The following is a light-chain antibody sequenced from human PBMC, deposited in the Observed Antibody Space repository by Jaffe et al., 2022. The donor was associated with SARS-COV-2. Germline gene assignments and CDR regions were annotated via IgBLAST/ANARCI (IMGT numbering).Light chain of an antibody. CDR1: QSLLNNNGYNY. CDR2: LGS. CDR3: VQALQTPFT. V-gene: IGKV2-28*01. Sequence: DIVMTQSPLSLPVTPGEPASISCRSSQSLLNNNGYNYLDWYLQKPGQSPQLLIYLGSNRASGVPDRFSVSGSGTDFTLKISRVEAEDVGVYYCVQALQTPFTFGPGTKVDIK. J-gene: IGKJ3*01.